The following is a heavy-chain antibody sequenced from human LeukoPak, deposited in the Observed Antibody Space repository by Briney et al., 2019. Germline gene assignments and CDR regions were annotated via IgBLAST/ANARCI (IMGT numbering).Heavy chain of an antibody. J-gene: IGHJ5*02. CDR2: IYYSGST. D-gene: IGHD6-13*01. Sequence: SETLSLTCTVSGGSISSNHWSWIRQPPGKGLEWIGCIYYSGSTNYNPSLKSRVTISVDTSKYKFSLKLNSVTAADTAVHYCARGGGYSSIWNWFDPWGQGTLVTVSS. V-gene: IGHV4-59*01. CDR1: GGSISSNH. CDR3: ARGGGYSSIWNWFDP.